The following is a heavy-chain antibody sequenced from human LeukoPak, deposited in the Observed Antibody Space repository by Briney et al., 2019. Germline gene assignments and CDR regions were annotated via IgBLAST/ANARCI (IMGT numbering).Heavy chain of an antibody. CDR3: ARHGVGATGCWFDP. D-gene: IGHD1-26*01. V-gene: IGHV4-34*01. CDR1: GGSFSGYY. Sequence: SETLSLTCAVYGGSFSGYYWSWIRQPPGKGLEWIGEINHSGSTNYNPSLKSRVTISVDTSKYQFSLKLNSVTAADTAVYYCARHGVGATGCWFDPWGQGTPVTVSS. CDR2: INHSGST. J-gene: IGHJ5*02.